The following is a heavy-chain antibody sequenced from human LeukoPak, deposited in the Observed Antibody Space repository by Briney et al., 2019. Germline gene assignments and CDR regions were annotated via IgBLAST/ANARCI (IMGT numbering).Heavy chain of an antibody. Sequence: SETLSLTCTVSGGSISSYYWSWIRQPAGKGLEWIGRIYSTGSTDCNPSLKSRVSMSVDTSNNQFSLKLSSVTAADTAVYYCAREHYDFWSGLDAFDVWGQGTMVTVSS. CDR1: GGSISSYY. CDR3: AREHYDFWSGLDAFDV. V-gene: IGHV4-4*07. J-gene: IGHJ3*01. D-gene: IGHD3-3*01. CDR2: IYSTGST.